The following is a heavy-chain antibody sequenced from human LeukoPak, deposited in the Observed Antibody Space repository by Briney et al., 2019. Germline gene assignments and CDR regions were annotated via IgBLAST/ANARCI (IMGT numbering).Heavy chain of an antibody. CDR1: GFTFSSYA. CDR2: ISGSGGST. CDR3: AKSGTSLNYYYYYMDV. V-gene: IGHV3-23*01. Sequence: GGPLRLSPAASGFTFSSYAMSWVPQAPGKGLEWVSAISGSGGSTYYADSVKGRFTISRDNSKNTLYLQMNSLRAEDTAVYYCAKSGTSLNYYYYYMDVWGKGTTVTVSS. J-gene: IGHJ6*03. D-gene: IGHD6-13*01.